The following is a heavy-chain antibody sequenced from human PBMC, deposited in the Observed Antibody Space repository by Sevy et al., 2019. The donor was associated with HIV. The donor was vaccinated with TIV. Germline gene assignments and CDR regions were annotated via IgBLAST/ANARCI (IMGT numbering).Heavy chain of an antibody. Sequence: RGSLRLSCAASGFTFSSYKMIWVRQAPGKGLEWVSSISSSSTYISYADSVKGRFTISRDNAENSLFLQMNSLRAEDTAVYYCASLYNGFDYWGQGTLVTVSS. J-gene: IGHJ4*02. CDR3: ASLYNGFDY. CDR2: ISSSSTYI. V-gene: IGHV3-21*01. D-gene: IGHD1-20*01. CDR1: GFTFSSYK.